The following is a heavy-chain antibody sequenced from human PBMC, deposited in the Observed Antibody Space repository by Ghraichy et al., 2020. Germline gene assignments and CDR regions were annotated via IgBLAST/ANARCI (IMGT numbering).Heavy chain of an antibody. CDR1: GGSISSYY. CDR3: ARDLILEWDNYGMDV. Sequence: SETLSLTCTVSGGSISSYYWSWIRQPPGKGLEWIGYIYYSGSTNYNPSLKSRVTISVDTSKNQFSLKLSSVTAADTAVYYCARDLILEWDNYGMDVWGQGTTVTVSS. D-gene: IGHD3-3*01. J-gene: IGHJ6*02. CDR2: IYYSGST. V-gene: IGHV4-59*01.